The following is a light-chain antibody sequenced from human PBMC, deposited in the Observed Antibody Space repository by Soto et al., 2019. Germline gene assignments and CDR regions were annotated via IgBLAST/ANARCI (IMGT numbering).Light chain of an antibody. CDR2: EVS. CDR1: RSDVGGSNY. Sequence: QSALTKPASVSGSPGQSITISCTGTRSDVGGSNYVSWYQQHPGKAPKLMIYEVSNRPSGVSNRFSGSRSGNTASLTISGLQAEDEADYCCSSYTSSSTPVFGGGTKLTVL. CDR3: SSYTSSSTPV. V-gene: IGLV2-14*01. J-gene: IGLJ3*02.